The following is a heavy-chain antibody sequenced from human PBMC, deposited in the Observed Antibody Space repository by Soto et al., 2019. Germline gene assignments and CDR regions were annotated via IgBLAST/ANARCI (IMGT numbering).Heavy chain of an antibody. V-gene: IGHV4-34*01. CDR2: INHSGST. CDR3: ARLFRGCSSTSCSNYYYYGMDV. CDR1: GGSFSGYY. Sequence: SETLSLTCAVYGGSFSGYYWSWIRQPPGKGLEWIGEINHSGSTNYNPSLKSRVTISVDTSKNQFSLKLSSVTAADAAVYYCARLFRGCSSTSCSNYYYYGMDVWGQGTTVT. D-gene: IGHD2-2*01. J-gene: IGHJ6*02.